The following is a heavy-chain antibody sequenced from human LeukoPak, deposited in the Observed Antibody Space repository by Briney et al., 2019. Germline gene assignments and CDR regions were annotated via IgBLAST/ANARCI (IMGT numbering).Heavy chain of an antibody. CDR1: GFTFSDYY. CDR2: ISSRGSTI. V-gene: IGHV3-11*01. D-gene: IGHD3-16*01. J-gene: IGHJ4*02. Sequence: GGSLRLSCAASGFTFSDYYMSWIRQAPGKGLEWVSYISSRGSTIYYADSVKGRFTISRDNAENSLYLQMNSLRAEDTAVYYCAREGKYYDYVWGTFDYWGQGTLVTVSS. CDR3: AREGKYYDYVWGTFDY.